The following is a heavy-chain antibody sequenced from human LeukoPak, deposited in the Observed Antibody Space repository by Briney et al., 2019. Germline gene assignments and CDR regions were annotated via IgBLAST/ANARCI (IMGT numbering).Heavy chain of an antibody. D-gene: IGHD6-19*01. Sequence: GESLKISCKGSGYSFTSYWIGWVRQMPGKGLEWMGIIYPGDSDTRYSPSFQGQVTISADKSISTAYLQWSSLEAPDTATYYCARHGGSGWSDDYFDYWGQGTLVTVSS. CDR3: ARHGGSGWSDDYFDY. CDR1: GYSFTSYW. J-gene: IGHJ4*02. CDR2: IYPGDSDT. V-gene: IGHV5-51*01.